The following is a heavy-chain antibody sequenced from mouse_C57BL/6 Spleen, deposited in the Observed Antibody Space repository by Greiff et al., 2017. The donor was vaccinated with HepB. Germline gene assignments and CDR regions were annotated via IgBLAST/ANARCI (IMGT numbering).Heavy chain of an antibody. CDR1: GYTFTDYE. CDR3: TRLGGDY. J-gene: IGHJ2*01. V-gene: IGHV1-15*01. Sequence: VQRVESGAELVRPGASVTLSCKASGYTFTDYEMHWVKQTPVHGLEWIGAIDPETGGTAYNQKFKGKAILTADKSSSTAYMELRSLTSEDSAVYYCTRLGGDYWGQGTTLTVSS. D-gene: IGHD4-1*01. CDR2: IDPETGGT.